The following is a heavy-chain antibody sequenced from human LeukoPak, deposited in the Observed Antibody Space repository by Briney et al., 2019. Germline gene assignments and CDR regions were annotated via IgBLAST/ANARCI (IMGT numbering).Heavy chain of an antibody. D-gene: IGHD4-17*01. CDR2: IYYSGST. J-gene: IGHJ3*02. Sequence: SETLSLTCTVSGGSISSSYYYWGWIRQPPGKGLEWIGTIYYSGSTYYNPSLKSRVTISVDTSKNQFSLRLSSVTAADTAVYYCARETTEDAFDIWGQGTMVTVSS. CDR3: ARETTEDAFDI. V-gene: IGHV4-39*07. CDR1: GGSISSSYYY.